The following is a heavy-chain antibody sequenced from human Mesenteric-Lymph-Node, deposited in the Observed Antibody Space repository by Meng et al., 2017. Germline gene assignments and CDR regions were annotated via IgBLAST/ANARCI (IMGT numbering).Heavy chain of an antibody. V-gene: IGHV6-1*01. CDR2: TYYRSKYYN. D-gene: IGHD3-10*02. J-gene: IGHJ4*02. CDR1: GDSVSSNSAA. Sequence: VKLLQSGPGLVKPSQTLSLTWAISGDSVSSNSAAWNWIRQSPSRGLEWLGRTYYRSKYYNDYALSVKSRITINPDTSKNQFSLQLNSVTPEDTAIYYCARDWGDVRGGFDFWGQGTLVTVSS. CDR3: ARDWGDVRGGFDF.